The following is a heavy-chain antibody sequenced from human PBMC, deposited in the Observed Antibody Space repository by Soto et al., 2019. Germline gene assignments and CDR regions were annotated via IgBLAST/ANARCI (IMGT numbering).Heavy chain of an antibody. D-gene: IGHD3-22*01. CDR3: AKSRYADSSGDYYDF. Sequence: GGSLRLSCAASGFTFSNYAMSWVRQAPGKGLEWVSGIGGRGTSSYYADSVKGRFAISRDNSYNTLFLQLHSLRAEDTAVYYCAKSRYADSSGDYYDFWSQGTRVTVSS. CDR2: IGGRGTSS. V-gene: IGHV3-23*01. J-gene: IGHJ4*02. CDR1: GFTFSNYA.